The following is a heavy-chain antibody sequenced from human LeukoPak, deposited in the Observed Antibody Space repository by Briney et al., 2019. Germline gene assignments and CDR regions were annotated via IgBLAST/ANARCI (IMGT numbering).Heavy chain of an antibody. V-gene: IGHV1-24*01. J-gene: IGHJ4*02. D-gene: IGHD1-14*01. CDR2: FALEDGEK. CDR1: GYTLGDLS. CDR3: ATAFAGNLVDD. Sequence: ASVKVSCKVSGYTLGDLSMHWVRQAPGKGLEWMGSFALEDGEKVYAQKFQGRVTMTEDTSTDTAYMELSSLRSEDTAVYYCATAFAGNLVDDWGQGTLVTVSS.